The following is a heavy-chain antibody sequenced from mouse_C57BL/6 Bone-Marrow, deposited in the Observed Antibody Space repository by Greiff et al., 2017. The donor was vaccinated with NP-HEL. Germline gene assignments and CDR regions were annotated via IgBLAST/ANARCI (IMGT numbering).Heavy chain of an antibody. CDR1: GFTFSDYY. V-gene: IGHV5-16*01. CDR2: INYDGSST. Sequence: VQLKESEGGLVQPGSSMKLSCTASGFTFSDYYMAWVRQVPEKGLEWVANINYDGSSTYYLDSLKSRFIISRDNAKNILYLQMSSLKSEDTATYYCARDRGNWYFDVWGTGTTVTVSS. J-gene: IGHJ1*03. CDR3: ARDRGNWYFDV. D-gene: IGHD3-3*01.